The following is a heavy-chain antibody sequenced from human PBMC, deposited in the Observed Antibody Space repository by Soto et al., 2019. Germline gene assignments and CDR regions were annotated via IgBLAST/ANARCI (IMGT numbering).Heavy chain of an antibody. D-gene: IGHD2-2*01. CDR1: GGYNSSRSYY. Sequence: PSETLSVTCTVSGGYNSSRSYYWGWIRQPPGKGRERIGSIDCSGSTYYNQSLKSRVTISVDXXNNQFSLKLSSVTAADTAVYDCASNSDNCSSTSCYPLEDDDYYGMDVWGQGTTVTVPS. CDR2: IDCSGST. CDR3: ASNSDNCSSTSCYPLEDDDYYGMDV. V-gene: IGHV4-39*01. J-gene: IGHJ6*02.